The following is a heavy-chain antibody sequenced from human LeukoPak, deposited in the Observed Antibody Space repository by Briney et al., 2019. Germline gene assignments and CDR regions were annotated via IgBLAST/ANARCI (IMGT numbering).Heavy chain of an antibody. CDR2: INHSGST. CDR3: ARGQGGYCSSTSCNWFDP. V-gene: IGHV4-34*01. CDR1: GGSFSGYY. J-gene: IGHJ5*02. D-gene: IGHD2-2*01. Sequence: PAETLSLTCAVYGGSFSGYYWSWIRQPPGKGLEWIGEINHSGSTNYNPSLKSRVTISVDTSKNQFSLKLSSVTAADTAVYYCARGQGGYCSSTSCNWFDPWGQGTLVTVSS.